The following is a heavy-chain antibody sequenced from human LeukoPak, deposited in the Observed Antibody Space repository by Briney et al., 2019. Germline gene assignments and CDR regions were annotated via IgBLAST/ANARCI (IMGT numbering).Heavy chain of an antibody. Sequence: GGSLRLSCAASGFTFSDYAMTWVRQAPGKGLEWVATISGSGVMTYYADSVKGRFTVSGDNSKNTLYLQMSSLTAADTAVYYCTKDRSIGTYYTFDHWGQGTLVTVSS. D-gene: IGHD1-26*01. CDR2: ISGSGVMT. J-gene: IGHJ4*02. CDR1: GFTFSDYA. CDR3: TKDRSIGTYYTFDH. V-gene: IGHV3-23*01.